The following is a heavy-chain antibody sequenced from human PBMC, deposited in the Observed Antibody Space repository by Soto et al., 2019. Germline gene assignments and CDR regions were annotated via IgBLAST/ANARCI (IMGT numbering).Heavy chain of an antibody. D-gene: IGHD2-15*01. Sequence: ESGGGVVQPGRSLRLSCAASGFTFSSYGMHWVRQAPGKGLEWVAVISYDGSNKYYADSVKGRFTISRDNSKNTLYLQMNSLRAEDTAVYYCAGPRCLDCSGGANPNYYYYMDVWGKGTTVTVSS. J-gene: IGHJ6*03. CDR3: AGPRCLDCSGGANPNYYYYMDV. CDR2: ISYDGSNK. V-gene: IGHV3-30*03. CDR1: GFTFSSYG.